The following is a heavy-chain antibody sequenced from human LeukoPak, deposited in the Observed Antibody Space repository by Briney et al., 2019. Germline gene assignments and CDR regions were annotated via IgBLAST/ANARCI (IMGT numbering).Heavy chain of an antibody. D-gene: IGHD3-10*01. Sequence: SGGSLRLSCAASGFTFSSYSMNWVRQAPGKGLEWVSSISSSSSYIYYADSVKGRFTISRDNAKNSLYLQMNSLRAEDTAVYYCAREDGSGSYYIPPPRYWGQGTLVTVSS. CDR3: AREDGSGSYYIPPPRY. V-gene: IGHV3-21*01. CDR1: GFTFSSYS. CDR2: ISSSSSYI. J-gene: IGHJ4*02.